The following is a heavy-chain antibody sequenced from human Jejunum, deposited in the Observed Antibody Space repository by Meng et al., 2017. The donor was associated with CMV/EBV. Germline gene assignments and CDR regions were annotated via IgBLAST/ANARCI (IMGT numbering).Heavy chain of an antibody. CDR2: ISGSGGDT. D-gene: IGHD5-18*01. Sequence: TFSSYAMSWVRQAPGRGLEWVSAISGSGGDTYYADSVKGRFTISRDNSKNTLYLQMNSLRAEDTAIYYCAKDRVSTAMITNYFDSWGQGTLVTVSS. V-gene: IGHV3-23*01. CDR1: TFSSYA. J-gene: IGHJ4*02. CDR3: AKDRVSTAMITNYFDS.